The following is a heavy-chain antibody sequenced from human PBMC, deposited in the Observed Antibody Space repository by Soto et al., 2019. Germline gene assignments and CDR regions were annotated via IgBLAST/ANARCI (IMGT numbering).Heavy chain of an antibody. J-gene: IGHJ1*01. Sequence: SETLSLTCTVSGDSIGSGTHYWSWIRQPPGKGLEWIGYIHYSGSTTYNPSLKSRVTISVDTSKNQFSLKLSSVTAADTALYYCARGVSNWYGYIQHWGQGTLVTVS. CDR2: IHYSGST. CDR1: GDSIGSGTHY. V-gene: IGHV4-61*01. CDR3: ARGVSNWYGYIQH. D-gene: IGHD6-13*01.